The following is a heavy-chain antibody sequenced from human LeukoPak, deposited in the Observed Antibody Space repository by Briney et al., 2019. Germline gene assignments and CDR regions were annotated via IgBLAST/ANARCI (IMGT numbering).Heavy chain of an antibody. CDR1: GFTFSSYA. J-gene: IGHJ5*02. Sequence: LRLSCAASGFTFSSYAMSWVRQAPGKGLEWIGYIYHSGSTYYNPSLKSRVTISVDRSKNQFSLKLSSVTAADTAVYYCARDRQGNWFDPWGQGTLVTVSS. V-gene: IGHV4-30-2*01. CDR3: ARDRQGNWFDP. CDR2: IYHSGST.